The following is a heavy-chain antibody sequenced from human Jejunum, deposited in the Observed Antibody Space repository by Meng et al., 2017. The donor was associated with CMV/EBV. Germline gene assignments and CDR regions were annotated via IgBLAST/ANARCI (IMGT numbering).Heavy chain of an antibody. CDR2: ISDRGST. Sequence: SRRGYDWGWIRQPPGKGLEWIGVISDRGSTHYSPSLKSRVTISSDTSKNQFSLRLTSVTAADTAVYFCARGGWYDSWSGYYPVDYWGQGTLVTVSS. J-gene: IGHJ4*02. CDR1: SRRGYD. D-gene: IGHD3-3*01. CDR3: ARGGWYDSWSGYYPVDY. V-gene: IGHV4-38-2*02.